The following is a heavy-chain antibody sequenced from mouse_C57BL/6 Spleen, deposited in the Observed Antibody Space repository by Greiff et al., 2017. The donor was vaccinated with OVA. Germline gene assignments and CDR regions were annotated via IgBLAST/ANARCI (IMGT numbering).Heavy chain of an antibody. D-gene: IGHD1-1*01. J-gene: IGHJ4*01. V-gene: IGHV5-6*01. Sequence: EVHLVESGGDLVKPGGSLKLSCAASGFTFSSYGMSWVRQTTDKRLEWVATISSGGSYTYYPDSVKGRFTISRDNAKNTLYLQMSSLKSEDTAMYYGARHKQDYGSSYYAMDYWGQGTSVTVSS. CDR1: GFTFSSYG. CDR3: ARHKQDYGSSYYAMDY. CDR2: ISSGGSYT.